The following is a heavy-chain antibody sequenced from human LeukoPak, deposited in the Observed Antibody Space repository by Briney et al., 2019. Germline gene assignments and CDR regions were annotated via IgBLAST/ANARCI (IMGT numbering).Heavy chain of an antibody. D-gene: IGHD4-11*01. V-gene: IGHV4-59*12. J-gene: IGHJ4*02. CDR1: GGSISSYY. Sequence: SETLPLTCTVSGGSISSYYWSWIRQPPGKGLEWIGYIYYSGSTNYNPSLKSRVTISVDTSKNHFSLNLSSVTAADTAVYYCARVQGTVTTHWGQGTLVTVSS. CDR2: IYYSGST. CDR3: ARVQGTVTTH.